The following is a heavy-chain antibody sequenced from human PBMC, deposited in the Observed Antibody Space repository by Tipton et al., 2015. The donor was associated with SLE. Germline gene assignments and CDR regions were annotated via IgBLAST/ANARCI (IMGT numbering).Heavy chain of an antibody. CDR3: GRGRYGSSRYFQH. CDR2: IYSSGST. D-gene: IGHD6-13*01. V-gene: IGHV4-4*08. CDR1: GASVSSHY. J-gene: IGHJ1*01. Sequence: LRLSCTVSGASVSSHYWSWIRQPPGKGLEWIGYIYSSGSTNYNPSLKSRVTISVDTSKNHFSLKLTSVTAADTAVYYCGRGRYGSSRYFQHWGQGTLVTVSS.